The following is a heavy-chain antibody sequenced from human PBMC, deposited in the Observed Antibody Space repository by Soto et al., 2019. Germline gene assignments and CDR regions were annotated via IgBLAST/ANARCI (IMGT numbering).Heavy chain of an antibody. CDR1: GYTFTSYA. V-gene: IGHV1-3*01. J-gene: IGHJ4*02. CDR2: INAGNGNT. CDR3: ARDLGGWTDY. D-gene: IGHD6-19*01. Sequence: QVQLVQSGAEVKKPGASVKVSCKASGYTFTSYAMQWVRQAPGQRLEWMGGINAGNGNTKYSQKFQDRGNTTRDTSASTAYMEPSSLRSEDTAVYYCARDLGGWTDYWGQGALVSVSS.